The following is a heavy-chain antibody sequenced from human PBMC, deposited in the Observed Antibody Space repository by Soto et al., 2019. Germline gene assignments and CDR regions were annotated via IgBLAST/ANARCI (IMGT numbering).Heavy chain of an antibody. CDR1: GFTVSSNY. CDR3: ARGLASGATSPFDY. D-gene: IGHD5-12*01. CDR2: IYSGGST. V-gene: IGHV3-53*02. J-gene: IGHJ4*02. Sequence: EVQLVETGGGLIQPGGSLRLSCAASGFTVSSNYMSWVRQAPGEGLEWVSVIYSGGSTYYADSVKGRFTISRDNSKNTLYLQMNSLRAEDTAVYYCARGLASGATSPFDYWGQGTLVTVSS.